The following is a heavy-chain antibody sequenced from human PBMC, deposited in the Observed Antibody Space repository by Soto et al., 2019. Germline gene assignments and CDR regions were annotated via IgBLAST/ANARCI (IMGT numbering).Heavy chain of an antibody. CDR3: ARGRCSGGSCKLKAPIDAFDI. CDR2: IWYDGSNK. J-gene: IGHJ3*02. V-gene: IGHV3-33*01. D-gene: IGHD2-15*01. CDR1: GFTFSSYG. Sequence: GGSLRLSCAASGFTFSSYGMHWVRQAPGKGLEWVAVIWYDGSNKYYADSVKGRFTISRDNSKNTLYLQMNSLRAEDTAVYYCARGRCSGGSCKLKAPIDAFDIWGQGTMVTVSS.